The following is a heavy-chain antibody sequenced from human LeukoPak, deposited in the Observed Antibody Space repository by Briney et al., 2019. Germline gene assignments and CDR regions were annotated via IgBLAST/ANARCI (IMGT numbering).Heavy chain of an antibody. D-gene: IGHD3-10*01. V-gene: IGHV1-18*01. CDR3: ARVGEVPGYYGSGSYYYFDY. Sequence: GASVKVSCKASGYTFTSYGISWVRQAPGQGLERMGWISAYNGNTNYAQKLQGRVTMTTDTSTSTAYMELRSLRSDDTAVYYCARVGEVPGYYGSGSYYYFDYWGQGTLVTVSS. J-gene: IGHJ4*02. CDR2: ISAYNGNT. CDR1: GYTFTSYG.